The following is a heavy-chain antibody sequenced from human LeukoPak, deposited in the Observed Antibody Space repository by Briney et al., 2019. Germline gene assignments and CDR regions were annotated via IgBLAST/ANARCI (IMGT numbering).Heavy chain of an antibody. Sequence: GGSLRLSCTASGYTFSDYGMHWVRQAPGKGLEWLSVISYSGVVKFYADSVKGRFTISRDNSKNTVYLQMNSLRAEDTAVYYCARVPLSYYYDSSGYYNPPGYWGQGTLVTVSS. D-gene: IGHD3-22*01. V-gene: IGHV3-30*03. J-gene: IGHJ4*02. CDR2: ISYSGVVK. CDR3: ARVPLSYYYDSSGYYNPPGY. CDR1: GYTFSDYG.